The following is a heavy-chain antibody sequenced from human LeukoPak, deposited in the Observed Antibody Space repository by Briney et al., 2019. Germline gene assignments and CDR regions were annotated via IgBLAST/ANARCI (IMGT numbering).Heavy chain of an antibody. CDR2: ISYDGSNK. D-gene: IGHD2-21*02. J-gene: IGHJ4*02. CDR1: GFTFSSYG. Sequence: GGSLRLSCAASGFTFSSYGMHWVRQAPGKGLEWVAVISYDGSNKYYADSVKGRFTISRDNSKNTLYLQMNSLRAEDTAVYYCAKLELAYCGGDCYGTDFFDYWSQGTLVTVSS. V-gene: IGHV3-30*18. CDR3: AKLELAYCGGDCYGTDFFDY.